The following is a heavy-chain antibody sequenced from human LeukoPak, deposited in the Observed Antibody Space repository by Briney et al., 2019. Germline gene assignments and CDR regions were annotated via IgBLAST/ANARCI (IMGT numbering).Heavy chain of an antibody. Sequence: SETLSLTCTVSGGSISSGDYSWSWIRQPPGKGLEWIGYIYYSGSTYYNPSLKSRVTISVDTSKNQFTLKLSSVTAADTAVYYCARESSIAARRMGLDYWGQGTLVTVSS. J-gene: IGHJ4*02. CDR2: IYYSGST. D-gene: IGHD6-6*01. CDR1: GGSISSGDYS. V-gene: IGHV4-30-4*01. CDR3: ARESSIAARRMGLDY.